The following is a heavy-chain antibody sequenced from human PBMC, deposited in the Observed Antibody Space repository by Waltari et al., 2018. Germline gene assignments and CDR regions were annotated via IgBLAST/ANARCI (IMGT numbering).Heavy chain of an antibody. V-gene: IGHV3-74*01. CDR1: GVTFGSSW. CDR3: ARQWFRDV. J-gene: IGHJ6*02. D-gene: IGHD3-10*01. CDR2: IKSDGTMT. Sequence: EVQLVESGGDLVQPGGSLRLSCAASGVTFGSSWMHWVRQAPGTGLVWFARIKSDGTMTTYAEAVKGRFTISRDKAKDTLYLQMNSLSAEDTAVDYCARQWFRDVWGQGTTVTVSS.